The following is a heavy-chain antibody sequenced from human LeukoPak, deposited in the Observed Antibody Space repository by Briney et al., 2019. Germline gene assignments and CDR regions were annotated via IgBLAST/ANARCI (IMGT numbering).Heavy chain of an antibody. CDR3: AKDLVAAAGTGLYMDV. CDR2: ISGSGGST. D-gene: IGHD6-13*01. J-gene: IGHJ6*03. CDR1: GFTFSSYA. Sequence: GGSLRLSCAASGFTFSSYAMSWVRRAPGKGLEWVSAISGSGGSTYYADSVKGRFTISRDNSKNTLYLQMNSLRAEDTAVYYCAKDLVAAAGTGLYMDVWGKGTTVTVSS. V-gene: IGHV3-23*01.